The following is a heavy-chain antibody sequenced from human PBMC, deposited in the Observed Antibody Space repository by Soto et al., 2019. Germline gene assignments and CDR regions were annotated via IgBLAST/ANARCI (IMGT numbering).Heavy chain of an antibody. D-gene: IGHD6-13*01. J-gene: IGHJ3*02. Sequence: GGSLRLSCAASGFTFSSYDMHWVRQATGKGLEWVSAIGTAGDTYYPGSVKGRFTISRENAKNSLYLQMNSLRAEDTAVYYRARGSLAAARPVAFDIWGQGTMVTVSS. CDR2: IGTAGDT. V-gene: IGHV3-13*01. CDR3: ARGSLAAARPVAFDI. CDR1: GFTFSSYD.